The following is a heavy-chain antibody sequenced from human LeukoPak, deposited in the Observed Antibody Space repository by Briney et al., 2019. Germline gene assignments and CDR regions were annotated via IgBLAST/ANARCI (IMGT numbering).Heavy chain of an antibody. D-gene: IGHD3-9*01. CDR1: GFTVSSNY. J-gene: IGHJ4*02. V-gene: IGHV3-53*01. CDR3: AKLAFHYDILTGYYSDY. Sequence: PGGSLRLSCAASGFTVSSNYMSWVRQAPGKGLEWVSVIYSGGSTYYADSVKGRFTISRDNSKNTLYLQMNSLRAEDTAVYYCAKLAFHYDILTGYYSDYWGQGTLVTVSS. CDR2: IYSGGST.